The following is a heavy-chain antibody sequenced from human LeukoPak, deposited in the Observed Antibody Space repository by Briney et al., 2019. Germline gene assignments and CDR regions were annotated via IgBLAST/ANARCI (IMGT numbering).Heavy chain of an antibody. CDR3: ARGNYDYFDS. V-gene: IGHV4-34*01. CDR2: INHSGST. Sequence: PSETLSLTCAVYGRSFSGYHWSWIRQPPGKGLEWIGEINHSGSTNYNPSLKSRVTISVDTSKNQFSLKLSSVTAADTAVYFCARGNYDYFDSWGQGTLVTVSS. D-gene: IGHD1-7*01. J-gene: IGHJ4*02. CDR1: GRSFSGYH.